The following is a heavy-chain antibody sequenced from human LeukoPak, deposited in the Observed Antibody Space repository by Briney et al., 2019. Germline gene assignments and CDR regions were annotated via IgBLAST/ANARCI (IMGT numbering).Heavy chain of an antibody. CDR3: VRDHRVQQLLDRPY. V-gene: IGHV3-9*01. D-gene: IGHD6-13*01. CDR1: GFTFDDYA. J-gene: IGHJ4*02. CDR2: ISWNSGSI. Sequence: PGGSLRLSCAASGFTFDDYAMHWVRQAPGKGLEWVSGISWNSGSIGYADSVKGRFTISRDNSKNTLYLQTNSLRAEDTAVYYCVRDHRVQQLLDRPYWGQGTLVTVSS.